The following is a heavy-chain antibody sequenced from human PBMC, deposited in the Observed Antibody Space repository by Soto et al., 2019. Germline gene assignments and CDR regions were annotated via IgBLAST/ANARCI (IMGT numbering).Heavy chain of an antibody. V-gene: IGHV3-33*01. J-gene: IGHJ6*02. Sequence: GGSLRLSCAASGFTFSSRGMHWVRQAPGKGLEWVAVIWYDGSNKYYADSVKGRFTISRDNSKNTLYLQMNSLRVEDTGVYYCAIDGSRSAHGMDVWGQGTTVTVSS. CDR2: IWYDGSNK. CDR1: GFTFSSRG. D-gene: IGHD6-6*01. CDR3: AIDGSRSAHGMDV.